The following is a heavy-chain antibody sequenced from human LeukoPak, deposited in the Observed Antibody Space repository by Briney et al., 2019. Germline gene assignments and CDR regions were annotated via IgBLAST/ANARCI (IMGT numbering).Heavy chain of an antibody. CDR1: GGTFSSYA. V-gene: IGHV1-69*05. Sequence: ASVKVSCKASGGTFSSYAISWVRQAPGQGLEWMGGIIPIFGTANYAQKFQGRVTITTDESTSTAYMELSSLRSEDTAVYYCARAPLRGSRQGYYMDVWGKGTTVTVSS. CDR3: ARAPLRGSRQGYYMDV. J-gene: IGHJ6*03. CDR2: IIPIFGTA.